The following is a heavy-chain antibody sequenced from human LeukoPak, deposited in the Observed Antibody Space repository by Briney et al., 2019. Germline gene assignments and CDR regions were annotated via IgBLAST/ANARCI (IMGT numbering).Heavy chain of an antibody. J-gene: IGHJ4*02. CDR1: GFTFSSYA. D-gene: IGHD6-6*01. CDR3: ARGSIAEYFDY. CDR2: IYSGGST. Sequence: PGGSLRLSCAASGFTFSSYAMSWVRQAPGKGLEWVSVIYSGGSTYYADSVKGRFTISRDNSKNTLYLQMNSLRAEDTAVYYCARGSIAEYFDYWGQGTLVTVSS. V-gene: IGHV3-53*01.